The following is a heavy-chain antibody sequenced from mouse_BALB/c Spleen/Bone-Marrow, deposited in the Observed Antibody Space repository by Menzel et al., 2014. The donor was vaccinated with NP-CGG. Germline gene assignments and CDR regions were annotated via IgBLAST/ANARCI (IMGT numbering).Heavy chain of an antibody. CDR2: VNPDSRTI. D-gene: IGHD1-2*01. J-gene: IGHJ2*01. CDR3: ARPDYYGYPNY. CDR1: GFDFSRYW. Sequence: DVMLVESGGGLVQPGGSLKLSCAASGFDFSRYWMSWVRQAPGKGLEWIGEVNPDSRTINYTPSLKDKFIISRDNAKNTLYLRLNKVRSEDTALYYCARPDYYGYPNYWGQGTTLTVSS. V-gene: IGHV4-1*02.